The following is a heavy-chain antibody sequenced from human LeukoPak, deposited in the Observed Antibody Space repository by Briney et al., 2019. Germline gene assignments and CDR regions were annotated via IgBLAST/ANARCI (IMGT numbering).Heavy chain of an antibody. J-gene: IGHJ4*02. Sequence: GGSLRLSCAASGFTFTTYWMSWVRQAPGKGLEWVANIKQDGTEKYYVDSVKGRFTISRDNAKNSLYLQMNSLRAEDTAVYYCAGSGRGGGGLFGGGDYWGQGTLVTVSS. V-gene: IGHV3-7*01. D-gene: IGHD2-21*01. CDR2: IKQDGTEK. CDR1: GFTFTTYW. CDR3: AGSGRGGGGLFGGGDY.